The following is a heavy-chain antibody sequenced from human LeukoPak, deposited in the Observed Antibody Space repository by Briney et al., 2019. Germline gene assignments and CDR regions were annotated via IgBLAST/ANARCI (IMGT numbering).Heavy chain of an antibody. CDR3: ARIGSSGGYRHDQ. CDR2: ISSSSTYT. V-gene: IGHV3-11*06. J-gene: IGHJ4*02. Sequence: PGGSLRLSCVASGFTFSDHYMSWIRQAPGKGLEWVSYISSSSTYTNYADSLKGRFTISRDNAKNSLYLQMNGLRVEDTALYYCARIGSSGGYRHDQWGQGTLVTVSS. D-gene: IGHD5-18*01. CDR1: GFTFSDHY.